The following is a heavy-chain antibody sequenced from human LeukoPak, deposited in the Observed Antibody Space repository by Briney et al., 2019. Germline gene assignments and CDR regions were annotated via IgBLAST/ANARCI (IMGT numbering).Heavy chain of an antibody. Sequence: GRSLGLSCAASGFTFSDYYMSWIRQAPGKGLEWVSYISSSGSTIYYADSVKGRFTISRDNAKNSLYLQMNSLRAEDTAVYYCARDRMERLWGPLYGMDVWGQGTTVTVSS. CDR2: ISSSGSTI. D-gene: IGHD5-18*01. J-gene: IGHJ6*02. V-gene: IGHV3-11*01. CDR1: GFTFSDYY. CDR3: ARDRMERLWGPLYGMDV.